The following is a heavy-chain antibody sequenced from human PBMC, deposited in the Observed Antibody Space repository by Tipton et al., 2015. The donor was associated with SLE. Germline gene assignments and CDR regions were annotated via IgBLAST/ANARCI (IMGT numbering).Heavy chain of an antibody. CDR3: ARVGFWYYGSSGP. J-gene: IGHJ5*02. D-gene: IGHD3-22*01. V-gene: IGHV4-34*01. CDR2: INHSGST. Sequence: GLVKPSETLSLTCAVYGGSFSGYYWSWIRQAPGKGLEWIGEINHSGSTNNIPSLKSRVTISVDTSKNQFSLKLSSVTAADTVVYYCARVGFWYYGSSGPWGQRTMVTVSS. CDR1: GGSFSGYY.